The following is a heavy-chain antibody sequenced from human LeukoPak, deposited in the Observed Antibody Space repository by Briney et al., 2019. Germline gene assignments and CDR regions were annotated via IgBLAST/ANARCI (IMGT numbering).Heavy chain of an antibody. CDR3: ARRTYDYIWGSYRHYYFDY. V-gene: IGHV4-34*01. D-gene: IGHD3-16*02. J-gene: IGHJ4*02. Sequence: PSETLSLTCAVYGGSFSGYYWSWIRQPPGKGLEWIGEINHSGSTNYNPSLKSRVTISVDTSKNQFSLKLSSVTAADTAVYYCARRTYDYIWGSYRHYYFDYWGQGTLVTVSS. CDR1: GGSFSGYY. CDR2: INHSGST.